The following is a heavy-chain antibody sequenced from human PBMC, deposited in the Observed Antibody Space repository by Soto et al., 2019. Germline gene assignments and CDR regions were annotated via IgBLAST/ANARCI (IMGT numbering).Heavy chain of an antibody. CDR3: ARGYYDSSGYYPY. CDR2: IIPIFGTA. D-gene: IGHD3-22*01. Sequence: SVKVSCKASGGTFSSYAISWVRQAPGQGREWMGGIIPIFGTANYAQKFQGRVTITADESTSTAYMELSSLRSEDTAVYYCARGYYDSSGYYPYWGQGTLVTVSS. CDR1: GGTFSSYA. J-gene: IGHJ4*02. V-gene: IGHV1-69*13.